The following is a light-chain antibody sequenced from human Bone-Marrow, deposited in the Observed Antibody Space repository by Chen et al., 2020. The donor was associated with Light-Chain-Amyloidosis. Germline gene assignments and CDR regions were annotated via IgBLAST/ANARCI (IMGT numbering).Light chain of an antibody. CDR2: AVS. CDR1: RGEVWTYNY. J-gene: IGLJ1*01. CDR3: SSFTSSSSYV. Sequence: QSALTQPASVSGSLGQSINISCTGTRGEVWTYNYVSWYHQHPGNAPKVMIYAVSIRPSGVSIRFSGSKSGNTASLTISGLQAEDEADYYCSSFTSSSSYVFGPGTKVTVL. V-gene: IGLV2-14*01.